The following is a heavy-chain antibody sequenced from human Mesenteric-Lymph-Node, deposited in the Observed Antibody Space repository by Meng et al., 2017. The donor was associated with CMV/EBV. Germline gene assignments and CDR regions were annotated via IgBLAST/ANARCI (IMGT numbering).Heavy chain of an antibody. D-gene: IGHD6-13*01. CDR2: ISSSGSAI. Sequence: GGSLRLSCAASGFIFSDYYLTWIRQAPGKGLEWVSHISSSGSAIYYADSVKGRFTISRDNAKNSLYLQMNSLRAEDTAVYYCARDVGIAAAYGYWGQGTLVTVSS. J-gene: IGHJ4*02. CDR3: ARDVGIAAAYGY. CDR1: GFIFSDYY. V-gene: IGHV3-11*04.